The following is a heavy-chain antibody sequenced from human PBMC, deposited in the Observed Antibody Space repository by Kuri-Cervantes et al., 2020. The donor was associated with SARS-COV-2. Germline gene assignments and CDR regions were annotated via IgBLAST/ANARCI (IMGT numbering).Heavy chain of an antibody. Sequence: ASVKVSCKASGYTFTGYYMHWVRQAPGQGLEWMGWINPNSGGTNYAQKFQGWVTMTRDTSTSTVDMELSSLTSEDTAVYYCARNLDDYNPKLGDYWGQGTLVTVSS. CDR1: GYTFTGYY. CDR3: ARNLDDYNPKLGDY. CDR2: INPNSGGT. V-gene: IGHV1-2*04. J-gene: IGHJ4*02. D-gene: IGHD5-24*01.